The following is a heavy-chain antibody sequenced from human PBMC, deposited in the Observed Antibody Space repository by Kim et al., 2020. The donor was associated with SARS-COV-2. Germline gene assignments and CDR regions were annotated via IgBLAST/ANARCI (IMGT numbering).Heavy chain of an antibody. CDR2: ISGSGESI. CDR1: GFTFSTDA. J-gene: IGHJ6*03. V-gene: IGHV3-23*01. CDR3: AKDLEGYTYGFVYYFVEV. Sequence: GGSLRLSCAASGFTFSTDAMSWVRQVSGKGLEWVSGISGSGESIYYADSVKGRFTISRDNSKKTLYLQLNALRAEDTAVYYCAKDLEGYTYGFVYYFVEVWGKGTTVTVSS. D-gene: IGHD5-18*01.